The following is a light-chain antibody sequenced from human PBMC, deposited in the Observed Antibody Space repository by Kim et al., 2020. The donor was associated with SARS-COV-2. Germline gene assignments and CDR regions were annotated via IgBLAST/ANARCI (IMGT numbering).Light chain of an antibody. J-gene: IGLJ1*01. Sequence: GQSITISCTGTSSDVGGYNYVSWYQQYPGKAPKLMVYDVSKRPSGVSNRFSGSKSGNTASLTISGLQAEDEADYYCSSCTSSSTYVFGTGTSVTVL. CDR2: DVS. CDR1: SSDVGGYNY. V-gene: IGLV2-14*04. CDR3: SSCTSSSTYV.